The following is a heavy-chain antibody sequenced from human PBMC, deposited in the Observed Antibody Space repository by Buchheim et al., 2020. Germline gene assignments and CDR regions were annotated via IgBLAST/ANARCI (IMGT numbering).Heavy chain of an antibody. CDR2: ISDDATRT. CDR3: ASDLSGGGLDY. D-gene: IGHD2-15*01. J-gene: IGHJ4*02. V-gene: IGHV3-30*04. Sequence: QVQLVESGGGVVQPGRSLRLSCAASGISFSRYSMHWVRQAPGKGLEWVAVISDDATRTKYADSVRGRVTISRDNSRNKLYLQMGSLRLDDTAVFYCASDLSGGGLDYWGQGTL. CDR1: GISFSRYS.